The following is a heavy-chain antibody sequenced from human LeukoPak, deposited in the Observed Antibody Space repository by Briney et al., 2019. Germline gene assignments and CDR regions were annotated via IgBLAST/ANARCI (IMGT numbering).Heavy chain of an antibody. J-gene: IGHJ4*02. V-gene: IGHV3-30*04. CDR1: GFTFSGYP. D-gene: IGHD3-22*01. Sequence: GGSLRLSCAASGFTFSGYPMHWVRQAPGKGLEWVAIISYDGSDKHYADPVKGRFTISRDNSKNTLYLQMNSLRAEDTAVYHCAREGSSGYYPYWGQGILVTVSS. CDR2: ISYDGSDK. CDR3: AREGSSGYYPY.